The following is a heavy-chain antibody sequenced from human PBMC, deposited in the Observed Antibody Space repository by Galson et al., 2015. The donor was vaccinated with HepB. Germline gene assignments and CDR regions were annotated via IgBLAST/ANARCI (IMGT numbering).Heavy chain of an antibody. CDR1: GGTFSNYA. J-gene: IGHJ6*02. Sequence: SVKVSCKASGGTFSNYAFSWVRQAPGQGLEWMGGIIPVFGTANYAQNFQGRITITADDSTNTVYMDLRSLRSEDTAVYYCARDEESVVPVAGTQYYYNMDVWGQGTTVTISS. V-gene: IGHV1-69*13. D-gene: IGHD6-19*01. CDR3: ARDEESVVPVAGTQYYYNMDV. CDR2: IIPVFGTA.